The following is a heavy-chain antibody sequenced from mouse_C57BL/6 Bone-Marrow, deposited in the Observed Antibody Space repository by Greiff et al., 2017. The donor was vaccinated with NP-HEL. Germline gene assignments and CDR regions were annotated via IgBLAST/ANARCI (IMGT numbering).Heavy chain of an antibody. CDR2: ISNLAYSI. CDR3: ARLTTVVDWYFDV. Sequence: DVKLVESGGGLVQPGGSLKLSCAASGFTFSDYGMAWVRQAPRKGPEWVAFISNLAYSIYYADTVTGRFTISRENAKNTLYLEMSSLRSEDTAMYYCARLTTVVDWYFDVWGTGTTVTVSS. V-gene: IGHV5-15*01. CDR1: GFTFSDYG. J-gene: IGHJ1*03. D-gene: IGHD1-1*01.